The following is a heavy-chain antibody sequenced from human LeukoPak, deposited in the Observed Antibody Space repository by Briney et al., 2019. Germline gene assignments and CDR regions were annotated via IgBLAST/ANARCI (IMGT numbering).Heavy chain of an antibody. D-gene: IGHD3-3*01. J-gene: IGHJ5*02. Sequence: PSETLSLTCAVYGGSFSGYYWSWIRQPPGKGLEWIGEINHSGSTNYNPSLKSRVTISVDTSKNRFSLKLSSVTAADTAVYYCARCITIFGVVNWFDPWGQGTLVTVSS. CDR1: GGSFSGYY. V-gene: IGHV4-34*01. CDR3: ARCITIFGVVNWFDP. CDR2: INHSGST.